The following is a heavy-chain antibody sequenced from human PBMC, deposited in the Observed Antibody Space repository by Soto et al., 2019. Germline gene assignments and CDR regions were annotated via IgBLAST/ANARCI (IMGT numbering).Heavy chain of an antibody. CDR1: GFTLSSYP. V-gene: IGHV3-48*02. Sequence: EVQLVESGGGLVQPGGSLRLSCAASGFTLSSYPVNWVRQAPGKGLEWVAYISADSRTIHYGDSVKDRFTISRDNAGNSVYLQMNSLRDEDTAVYYCARIKLVEWFFINVDVYDMDVWGQGTPVTVSS. J-gene: IGHJ6*02. CDR3: ARIKLVEWFFINVDVYDMDV. D-gene: IGHD3-3*01. CDR2: ISADSRTI.